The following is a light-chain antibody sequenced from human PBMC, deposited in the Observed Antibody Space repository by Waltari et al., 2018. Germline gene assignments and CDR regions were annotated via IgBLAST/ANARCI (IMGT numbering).Light chain of an antibody. J-gene: IGKJ4*01. CDR3: QQSYSTPLT. Sequence: DIQMTQSPSSLSASVGASATITSRASQSISNYLNWYQQKPGKAPKLLIYAASSLQTGVPSRFSGSGSETDFSLTISSLQPEDFATYSCQQSYSTPLTFGGGTKVEIK. V-gene: IGKV1-39*01. CDR2: AAS. CDR1: QSISNY.